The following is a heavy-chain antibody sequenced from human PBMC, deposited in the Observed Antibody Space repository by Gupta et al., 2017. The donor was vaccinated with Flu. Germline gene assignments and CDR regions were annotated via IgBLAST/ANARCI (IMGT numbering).Heavy chain of an antibody. J-gene: IGHJ4*02. CDR2: IKRDGKSK. CDR1: GFTFGDYW. Sequence: VQLVESGGGLVQPGGSLRLSCVGSGFTFGDYWMYWVRQAPGKGLVWVSGIKRDGKSKGYADSVKGRFSISRDNVKHTLYLEMNSLRAEDTAVYYCERGRGGDNRDYWGQGTLVTVSS. V-gene: IGHV3-74*01. CDR3: ERGRGGDNRDY. D-gene: IGHD2-21*02.